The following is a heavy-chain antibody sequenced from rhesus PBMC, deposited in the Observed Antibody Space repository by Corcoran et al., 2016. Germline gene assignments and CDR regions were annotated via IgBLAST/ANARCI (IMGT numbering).Heavy chain of an antibody. CDR1: GYSISSGYG. CDR2: IGGSSGST. Sequence: QVQLQESGPGLVKPSATLSLTCAVSGYSISSGYGWSWIRQPPGKGLEWIGYIGGSSGSTNYNPSLKSRVTISKDTSKNQFSLKLSSVTAADTAVYYCARDGALSYWGQGVLVTVSS. J-gene: IGHJ4*01. V-gene: IGHV4-127*01. CDR3: ARDGALSY. D-gene: IGHD1-44*02.